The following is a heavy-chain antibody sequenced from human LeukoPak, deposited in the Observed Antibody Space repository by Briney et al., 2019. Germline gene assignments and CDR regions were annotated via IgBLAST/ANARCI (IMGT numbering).Heavy chain of an antibody. J-gene: IGHJ4*02. Sequence: KPSETLSLTCTVSGGSISSSSYYWGWISQPPGKGLEWIGSIYYSGSTYYNPSLKSRVTISVDTSKNQFSLKLSSVTAADTAVYYCARSGGPAVVRRATYYFDYWGQGTLVTVSS. CDR1: GGSISSSSYY. CDR2: IYYSGST. CDR3: ARSGGPAVVRRATYYFDY. V-gene: IGHV4-39*01. D-gene: IGHD6-19*01.